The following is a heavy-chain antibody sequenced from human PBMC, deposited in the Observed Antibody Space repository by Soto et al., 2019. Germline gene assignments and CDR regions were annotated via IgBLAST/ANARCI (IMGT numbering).Heavy chain of an antibody. CDR3: AKDRAPYYYGSYLFDY. Sequence: PRGSLRLSFAASGFTFSSYCMHWVRQAPGKGLEWVAVIWYDGSNKYYADSVKGRFTISRDNSKNTLYLQMNSLRAEDTAVYYCAKDRAPYYYGSYLFDYWGQGTLVTVSS. D-gene: IGHD3-10*01. CDR2: IWYDGSNK. V-gene: IGHV3-33*06. CDR1: GFTFSSYC. J-gene: IGHJ4*02.